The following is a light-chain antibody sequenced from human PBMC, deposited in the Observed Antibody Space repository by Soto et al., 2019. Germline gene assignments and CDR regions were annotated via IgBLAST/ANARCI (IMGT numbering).Light chain of an antibody. V-gene: IGLV1-47*01. CDR2: RNN. Sequence: QSVLTQPPSASGTPGQRVTISCSGSSSNIGSNYVYWYQQLPGTAPKLLIYRNNQRPSGVPDRFSGSKSGTSASLAISGLRSEDEAEYYCAAWDDSLSGYVVFGGGTKVPVL. J-gene: IGLJ2*01. CDR3: AAWDDSLSGYVV. CDR1: SSNIGSNY.